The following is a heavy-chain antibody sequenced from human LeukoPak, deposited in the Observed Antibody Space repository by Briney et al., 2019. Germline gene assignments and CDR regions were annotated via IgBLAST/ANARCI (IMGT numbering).Heavy chain of an antibody. Sequence: PSETLSLTCTVSGGSISSYYWSWIRQPPGKGLEWIGDIYYSGSTNYNPSLKSRVTTSLDTSKNQFSLRLTSVTAADTAVYYCARGSGYTRFDYWGQGTLVTVSS. D-gene: IGHD3-22*01. J-gene: IGHJ4*02. CDR2: IYYSGST. CDR3: ARGSGYTRFDY. CDR1: GGSISSYY. V-gene: IGHV4-59*01.